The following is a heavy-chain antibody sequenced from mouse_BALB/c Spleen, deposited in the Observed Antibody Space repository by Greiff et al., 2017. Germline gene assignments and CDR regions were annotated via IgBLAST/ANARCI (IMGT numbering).Heavy chain of an antibody. CDR2: IWGDGST. V-gene: IGHV2-6-7*01. CDR3: ARDRGSSYGWFAY. J-gene: IGHJ3*01. Sequence: QVQLQQSGPGLVAPSQSLSITCTVSGFSLTGYGVNWVRQPPGKGLEWLGMIWGDGSTDYNSALKSRLSISKDNSKSQVFLKMNSLQTDDTARYYCARDRGSSYGWFAYWGQGTLVTVSA. CDR1: GFSLTGYG. D-gene: IGHD1-1*01.